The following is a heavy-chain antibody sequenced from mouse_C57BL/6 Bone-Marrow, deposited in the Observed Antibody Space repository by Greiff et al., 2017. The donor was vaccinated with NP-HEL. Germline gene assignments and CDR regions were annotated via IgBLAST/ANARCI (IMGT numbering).Heavy chain of an antibody. D-gene: IGHD2-10*02. CDR1: GYAFTNYL. Sequence: VQLQQSGAELVRPGTSVKVSCKASGYAFTNYLIEWVKQRPGQGLEWIGVINPGSGGTKYNEKFKGKATLTADKSSSTAYMQLSSLTSEDSAVYFCARSEYGNLFDYWGQGTTLTVSS. CDR2: INPGSGGT. J-gene: IGHJ2*01. CDR3: ARSEYGNLFDY. V-gene: IGHV1-54*01.